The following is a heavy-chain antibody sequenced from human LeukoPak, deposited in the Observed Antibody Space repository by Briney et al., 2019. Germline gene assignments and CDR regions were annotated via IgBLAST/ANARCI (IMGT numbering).Heavy chain of an antibody. CDR2: IYYSGST. CDR1: GGSISSYY. CDR3: ARVRGDSADAFDI. V-gene: IGHV4-59*01. J-gene: IGHJ3*02. D-gene: IGHD2-21*02. Sequence: PSETLSLTCTVSGGSISSYYWGWIRQPPGKGLEWIGYIYYSGSTNYNPSLKSRVTISVDTSKNQFSLKLSSVTAADTAAYYCARVRGDSADAFDIWGQGTMVTVSS.